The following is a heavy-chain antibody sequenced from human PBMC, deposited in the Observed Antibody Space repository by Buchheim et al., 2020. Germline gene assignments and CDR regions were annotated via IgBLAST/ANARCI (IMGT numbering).Heavy chain of an antibody. J-gene: IGHJ6*02. CDR3: ARNFGLGGMDV. D-gene: IGHD3-16*01. CDR2: INHSGTT. V-gene: IGHV4-4*02. Sequence: QVQLQESGPGLVKPAGTLSLTCGVSGDSISSTDWWNWVRQPPGKGLEWIGEINHSGTTNYSPSLKSRVTMSGDKSMKQFSLNLSSVTAADTAVYYCARNFGLGGMDVWGRGTT. CDR1: GDSISSTDW.